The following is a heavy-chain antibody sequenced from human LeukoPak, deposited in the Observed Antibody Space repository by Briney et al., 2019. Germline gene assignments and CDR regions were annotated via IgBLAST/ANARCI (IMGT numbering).Heavy chain of an antibody. CDR3: ATARGRRITIFGVVIPSDFDY. Sequence: ASVKVSCKVSGYTLTELSMHWVRQAPGKGLEWMGGFGPEDGETIYAQKFQGRVTMTEDTSTDTAYMELSSLRSEDTAVYYCATARGRRITIFGVVIPSDFDYWGQGTLVTVSS. D-gene: IGHD3-3*01. CDR1: GYTLTELS. J-gene: IGHJ4*02. CDR2: FGPEDGET. V-gene: IGHV1-24*01.